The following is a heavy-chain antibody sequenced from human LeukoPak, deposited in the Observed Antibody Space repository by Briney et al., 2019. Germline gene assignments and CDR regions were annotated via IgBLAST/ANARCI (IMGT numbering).Heavy chain of an antibody. V-gene: IGHV4-34*01. Sequence: PSETLSLTCAVYGGSFSGYYWSWIRQPPGKGLEWIGEINHSGSTNYNPSLKSRVTISVDTSKNQFSLKLSSVTAADTAVYYCARGYYYGMDVWGQGTTVTASS. CDR2: INHSGST. J-gene: IGHJ6*02. CDR3: ARGYYYGMDV. CDR1: GGSFSGYY.